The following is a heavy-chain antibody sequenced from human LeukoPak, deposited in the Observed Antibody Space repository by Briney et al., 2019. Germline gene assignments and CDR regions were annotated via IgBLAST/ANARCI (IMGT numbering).Heavy chain of an antibody. Sequence: SETLSLTCAVYGGSFSGYYWSWIRQPPGKGLEWIGEINHSGSTNYNPSLKSRVTISVDTSKNQFSLKLSSVTAADTAVYHCASRLFPASLVYWGQGTLVTVSS. CDR3: ASRLFPASLVY. V-gene: IGHV4-34*01. CDR2: INHSGST. CDR1: GGSFSGYY. J-gene: IGHJ4*02. D-gene: IGHD2-21*01.